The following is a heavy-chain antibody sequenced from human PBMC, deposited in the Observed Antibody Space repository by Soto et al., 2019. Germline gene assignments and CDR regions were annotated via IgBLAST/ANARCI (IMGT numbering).Heavy chain of an antibody. CDR3: ARDSLGIEYFDY. CDR2: ISYDGSNK. J-gene: IGHJ4*02. CDR1: GFTFSSYA. V-gene: IGHV3-30-3*01. D-gene: IGHD7-27*01. Sequence: VQLVESGGILVQPGGSLRLSCATSGFTFSSYAMHWVRQAPGKGLEWVAVISYDGSNKYYADSVKGRFTISRDNSKNTLYLQMNSLRAEDTAVYYCARDSLGIEYFDYWGQGTLVTVSS.